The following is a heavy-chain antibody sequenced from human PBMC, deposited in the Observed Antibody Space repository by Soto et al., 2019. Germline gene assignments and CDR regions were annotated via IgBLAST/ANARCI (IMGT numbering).Heavy chain of an antibody. D-gene: IGHD2-15*01. J-gene: IGHJ6*04. Sequence: LSLTCTVSGGSISSGGYSWSWIRQHPGKGLKWIGYIYYSGSTYYNPSLKSRVTISVDTSKNQFSLKLSSVAAADTAVYYCARFRVVRRPYYYYGMDVGGEGTTVTAPQ. V-gene: IGHV4-31*03. CDR3: ARFRVVRRPYYYYGMDV. CDR1: GGSISSGGYS. CDR2: IYYSGST.